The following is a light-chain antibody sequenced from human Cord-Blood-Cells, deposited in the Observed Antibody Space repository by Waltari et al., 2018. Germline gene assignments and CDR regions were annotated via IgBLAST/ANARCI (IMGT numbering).Light chain of an antibody. CDR2: DVS. CDR3: SSYTSSSTPL. Sequence: QSALTQPASVSGSPGQSITISCTGTSRDAGGYNYVSWYQQHPGKAPKLMIYDVSNRPSGVSNRFSGSKSGNTASLTISGLQAEDEADYYCSSYTSSSTPLFGGGTKLTVL. CDR1: SRDAGGYNY. J-gene: IGLJ2*01. V-gene: IGLV2-14*01.